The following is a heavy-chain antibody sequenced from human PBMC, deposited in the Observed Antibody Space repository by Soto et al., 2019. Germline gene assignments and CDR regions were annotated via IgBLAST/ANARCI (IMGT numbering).Heavy chain of an antibody. D-gene: IGHD3-3*01. J-gene: IGHJ5*02. CDR2: IVVGSGNT. Sequence: SVKVSCKASGFTFTSSAMQWVRQARGRRLEWIGWIVVGSGNTNYAQKFQERVTITRDMSTSTAYMELSSLRSEDTAVYYCARDMPTHVLRFLEWSPWSNWFDPWGQGTLVTVS. CDR3: ARDMPTHVLRFLEWSPWSNWFDP. CDR1: GFTFTSSA. V-gene: IGHV1-58*02.